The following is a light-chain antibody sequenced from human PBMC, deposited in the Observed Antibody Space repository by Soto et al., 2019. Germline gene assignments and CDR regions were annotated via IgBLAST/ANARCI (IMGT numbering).Light chain of an antibody. CDR3: QQTKGFPLT. Sequence: EIQMTQSPSSLSASVGARVTITCRASQGISKNLAWYQQIPGKAPKLLIFAASTLQSGVPSRFSASGSGTYFILTVGGLQPEDAATYYCQQTKGFPLTFGGGTKVEIK. V-gene: IGKV1-12*01. CDR1: QGISKN. CDR2: AAS. J-gene: IGKJ4*01.